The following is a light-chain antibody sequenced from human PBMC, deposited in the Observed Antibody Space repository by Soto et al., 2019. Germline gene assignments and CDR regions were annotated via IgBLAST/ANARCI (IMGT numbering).Light chain of an antibody. CDR1: GSNIGSHD. CDR3: LVWDDSLSSRV. CDR2: KND. V-gene: IGLV1-47*01. J-gene: IGLJ1*01. Sequence: QSVLTQSPSASGTPGQRVTISCSGSGSNIGSHDVFWYQQLPGTAPKLLIYKNDQRPLGVPDRFSGSKSGTSASVAISGFRSEDEADYYCLVWDDSLSSRVFGTGTKVTVL.